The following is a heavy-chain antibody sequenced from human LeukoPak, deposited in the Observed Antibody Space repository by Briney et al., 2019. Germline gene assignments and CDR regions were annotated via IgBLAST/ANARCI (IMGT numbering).Heavy chain of an antibody. CDR1: GGSFSGYY. V-gene: IGHV4-34*01. Sequence: SETLSFTCAVYGGSFSGYYWSWIRQPPGNGLEWIGEINHSGSTNYNPSLKSRVTISVDTSKNQFSLKLSSVTAADTAVYYCARGSYYDFWSGYYKLRNYYYGMDVWGQGTTVTVFS. CDR3: ARGSYYDFWSGYYKLRNYYYGMDV. J-gene: IGHJ6*02. D-gene: IGHD3-3*01. CDR2: INHSGST.